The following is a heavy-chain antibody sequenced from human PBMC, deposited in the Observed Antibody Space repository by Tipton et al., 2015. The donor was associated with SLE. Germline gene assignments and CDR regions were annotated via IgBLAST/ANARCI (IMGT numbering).Heavy chain of an antibody. Sequence: QLVQSGAEVKKPGESLKISCQVSGYSFTSYWIGWVRQMPGKGLEWMGIIFPGDSNTRYSPSFQGQVTISADKSISTAYLQWSSLKASDTATYYCARLGHCSGGSCYGGDAFDIWGQGTMVTVSS. D-gene: IGHD2-15*01. V-gene: IGHV5-51*03. J-gene: IGHJ3*02. CDR2: IFPGDSNT. CDR1: GYSFTSYW. CDR3: ARLGHCSGGSCYGGDAFDI.